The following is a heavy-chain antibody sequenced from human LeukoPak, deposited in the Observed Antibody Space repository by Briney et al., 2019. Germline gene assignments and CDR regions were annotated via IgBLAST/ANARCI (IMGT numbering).Heavy chain of an antibody. V-gene: IGHV3-30-3*02. J-gene: IGHJ6*02. CDR1: GFTFSSYD. CDR2: ISYDGSNK. Sequence: PGGSLRLSCAASGFTFSSYDMHWVRQAPGEGLEWVAVISYDGSNKYYADSVKGRFTISRDNSKNTLYLQMNSLRAEDTAVYYCAKSQGGYYYYYGMDVWGQGTTVTVSS. CDR3: AKSQGGYYYYYGMDV. D-gene: IGHD3-16*01.